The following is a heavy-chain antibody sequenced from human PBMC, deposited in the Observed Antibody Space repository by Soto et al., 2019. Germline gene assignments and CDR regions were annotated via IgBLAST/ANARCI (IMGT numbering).Heavy chain of an antibody. D-gene: IGHD4-17*01. CDR2: IWYDGSNK. J-gene: IGHJ2*01. CDR3: ATTVTTDNGNWYFDL. Sequence: QVQLVESGGGVVQPGRSLRLSCAASGFTFSSYGMHWVRQAPGKGLEWVAVIWYDGSNKYYADSVKGRFTISRDNSKNTLYLQMNRLRSEDMAVYYCATTVTTDNGNWYFDLWGRGTLVTVSS. V-gene: IGHV3-33*01. CDR1: GFTFSSYG.